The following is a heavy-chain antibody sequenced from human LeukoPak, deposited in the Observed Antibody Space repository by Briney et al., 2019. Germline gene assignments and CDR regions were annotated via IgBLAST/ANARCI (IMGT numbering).Heavy chain of an antibody. CDR1: GYTFTSYG. D-gene: IGHD1-26*01. J-gene: IGHJ4*02. Sequence: ASVKVSCKASGYTFTSYGISWVRQAPGQGLEWMGWISAYNGNTNYAQKLQGRVTMTTDTSTSTAYMELRSLRSDDTALYYCARDRAGPTPLRIFDYWGQGTLVTVSS. V-gene: IGHV1-18*01. CDR3: ARDRAGPTPLRIFDY. CDR2: ISAYNGNT.